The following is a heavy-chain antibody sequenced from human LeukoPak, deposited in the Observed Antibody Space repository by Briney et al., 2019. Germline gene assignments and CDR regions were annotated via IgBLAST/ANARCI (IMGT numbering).Heavy chain of an antibody. CDR2: IYYSGST. D-gene: IGHD3-16*02. V-gene: IGHV4-39*01. J-gene: IGHJ4*02. CDR1: GGSISSSSYY. CDR3: VHYDYVWGSYRYPFDY. Sequence: PSEILSLTCTASGGSISSSSYYWGWIRQPPGKGLEWIGSIYYSGSTYYNPSLKSRVTISVDTSKNQFSLKLSSVTAADTAVYYCVHYDYVWGSYRYPFDYWGQGTLVTVSS.